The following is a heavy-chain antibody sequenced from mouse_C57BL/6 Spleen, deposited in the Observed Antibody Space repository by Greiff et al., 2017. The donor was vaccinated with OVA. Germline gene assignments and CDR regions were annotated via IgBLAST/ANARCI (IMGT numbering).Heavy chain of an antibody. D-gene: IGHD3-2*02. CDR2: IRLKSDNYAT. CDR3: PTAQSNRGWFAD. J-gene: IGHJ3*01. CDR1: GFTFSNYW. Sequence: EVQRVESGGGLVQPGGSMKLSCVASGFTFSNYWMNWVRQSPEKGLEWVAQIRLKSDNYATHYAESVKGRFTISRDDSKSSVYLQMNNLRAEDTGIYYGPTAQSNRGWFADWGQGTLVTVSA. V-gene: IGHV6-3*01.